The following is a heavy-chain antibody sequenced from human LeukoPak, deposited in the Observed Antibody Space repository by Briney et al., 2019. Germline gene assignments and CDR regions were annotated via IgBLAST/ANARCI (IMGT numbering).Heavy chain of an antibody. CDR2: IYSGGNT. Sequence: GGSLRLSCAASGFTVSRSYMSWVRQAPGKGPEWVSIIYSGGNTFYADSVKGRFTISRDSSKNTLFLQMISLRAEDTAVYYCARDHITMIRGVSYYYYGMDVWGQGTTVTVSS. CDR3: ARDHITMIRGVSYYYYGMDV. CDR1: GFTVSRSY. D-gene: IGHD3-10*01. V-gene: IGHV3-53*01. J-gene: IGHJ6*02.